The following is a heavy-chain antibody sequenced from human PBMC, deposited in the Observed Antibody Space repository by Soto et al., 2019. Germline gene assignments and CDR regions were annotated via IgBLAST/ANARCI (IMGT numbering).Heavy chain of an antibody. CDR2: ISYDGNVA. J-gene: IGHJ4*02. V-gene: IGHV3-30*18. D-gene: IGHD1-1*01. CDR3: AKEGPITNWYFDY. CDR1: GFTFSNYG. Sequence: QVQLVESEGGVVQPGRSLRLSCTASGFTFSNYGMHWVRQAPGKGLEWVTVISYDGNVAYYADSVEGRFTSSRDNSKNAPYLQMNSLRTEDTAVYYCAKEGPITNWYFDYWGQGTLVTVSS.